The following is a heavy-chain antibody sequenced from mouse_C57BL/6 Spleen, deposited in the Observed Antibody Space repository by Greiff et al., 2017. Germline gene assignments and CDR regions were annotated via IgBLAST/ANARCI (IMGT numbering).Heavy chain of an antibody. CDR2: INPSNGGT. J-gene: IGHJ4*01. CDR3: ARERLGRGDYYAMDC. CDR1: GYTFTSYW. Sequence: QVQLQQSGTDLVKPGASVKLSCKASGYTFTSYWMHWVKQRPGQGLEWIGNINPSNGGTNYNEKFKSKATLTVDKSSSTAYMQLSSLTSEDSAVYYCARERLGRGDYYAMDCWGQGTSGTVSS. V-gene: IGHV1-53*01. D-gene: IGHD4-1*01.